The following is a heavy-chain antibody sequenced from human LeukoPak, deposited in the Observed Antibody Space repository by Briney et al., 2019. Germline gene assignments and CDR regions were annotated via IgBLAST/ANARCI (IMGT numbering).Heavy chain of an antibody. D-gene: IGHD2-15*01. CDR1: GGTFSSYA. Sequence: SVKVSCKASGGTFSSYAISWVRQAPGQGLEWMGRIIPIFGTANYAQKFQGRVTITADESTSTAYMELSSLRSEDTAVYYCARDLKTVVWAATGYGYGFDPWGQGTLVTVSS. V-gene: IGHV1-69*13. CDR2: IIPIFGTA. CDR3: ARDLKTVVWAATGYGYGFDP. J-gene: IGHJ5*02.